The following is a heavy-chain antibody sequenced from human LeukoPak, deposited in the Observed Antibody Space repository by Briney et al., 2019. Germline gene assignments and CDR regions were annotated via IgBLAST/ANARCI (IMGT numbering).Heavy chain of an antibody. CDR3: TRGRDGRSGYLPPKQ. CDR2: IYSGGST. D-gene: IGHD3-22*01. J-gene: IGHJ4*02. V-gene: IGHV3-53*01. CDR1: GFTVSSSY. Sequence: GGSLRLSCAASGFTVSSSYMSWVRQAPGKGLEWVSVIYSGGSTYYADSVKGRFTISRDNSKNTLYLQMNSLRAEDTAMYYCTRGRDGRSGYLPPKQWGQGTLVTVSS.